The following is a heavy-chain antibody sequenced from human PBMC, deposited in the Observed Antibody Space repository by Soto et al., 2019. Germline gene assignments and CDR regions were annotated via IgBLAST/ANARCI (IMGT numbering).Heavy chain of an antibody. J-gene: IGHJ4*02. CDR3: ARARGYDILTGYYDY. V-gene: IGHV4-59*01. Sequence: LTCTVSGGSISSYYWSWIRQPPGKGLEWIGYIYYSGSTNYNPSLKSRVTISVDTSKNQFSLKLSSVTAADTAVYYCARARGYDILTGYYDYWGQGTLVTFSS. CDR2: IYYSGST. CDR1: GGSISSYY. D-gene: IGHD3-9*01.